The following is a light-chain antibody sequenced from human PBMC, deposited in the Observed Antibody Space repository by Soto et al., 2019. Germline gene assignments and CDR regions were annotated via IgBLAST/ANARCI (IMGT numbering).Light chain of an antibody. CDR3: QQYNNWPRWT. V-gene: IGKV3-15*01. Sequence: EIVMTQSPATLSVSPGERATLSCRASQSVSSNLAWYQQKPGQAPRLLIYGASTRATGIPARFSGSGSGTEFTLTISSLPSEDFAVYYCQQYNNWPRWTFGQGNKVDIK. J-gene: IGKJ1*01. CDR1: QSVSSN. CDR2: GAS.